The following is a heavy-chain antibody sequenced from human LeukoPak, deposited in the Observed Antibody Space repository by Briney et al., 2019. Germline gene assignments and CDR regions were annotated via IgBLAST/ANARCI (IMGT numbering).Heavy chain of an antibody. CDR1: GYTFTGYY. CDR3: ARDHTPYCSSTSCYPLDV. CDR2: INPNSGGT. J-gene: IGHJ6*04. V-gene: IGHV1-2*02. D-gene: IGHD2-2*01. Sequence: ASVKVSCKASGYTFTGYYMHWVRQAPGQGLEWMGWINPNSGGTNYAQKFQGRVTMTRDTSISTAYMELSRLRSDDTAVYYCARDHTPYCSSTSCYPLDVWGKGTTVTVSP.